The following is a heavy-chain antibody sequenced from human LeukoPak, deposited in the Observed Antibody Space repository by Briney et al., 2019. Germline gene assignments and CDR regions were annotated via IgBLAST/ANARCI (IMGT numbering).Heavy chain of an antibody. J-gene: IGHJ6*02. V-gene: IGHV6-1*01. CDR1: GDSVSSNSAA. CDR3: ARDLSEQWLDTTYYYYGMDV. D-gene: IGHD6-19*01. CDR2: TYYRSKWYN. Sequence: SQTLSLTCAISGDSVSSNSAAWNWVRQSPSRGLEWLGRTYYRSKWYNDYAVSVKSRITINPDTSKNQFSLQLNSVTPEDTAVYYCARDLSEQWLDTTYYYYGMDVWGQGTTVTVSS.